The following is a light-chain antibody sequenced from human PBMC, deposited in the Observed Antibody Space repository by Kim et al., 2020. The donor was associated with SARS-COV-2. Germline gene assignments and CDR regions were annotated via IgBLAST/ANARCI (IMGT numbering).Light chain of an antibody. V-gene: IGKV1-5*03. CDR1: QSNSMW. CDR3: QQYDNY. J-gene: IGKJ2*01. CDR2: KAS. Sequence: STLSASVGDRVIITCRASQSNSMWLAWYQQKPGKAPKILISKASSLQSGVPSRFSGSGSGTQFTLTISSLQPDDFGTYYCQQYDNYFGQGTKLEI.